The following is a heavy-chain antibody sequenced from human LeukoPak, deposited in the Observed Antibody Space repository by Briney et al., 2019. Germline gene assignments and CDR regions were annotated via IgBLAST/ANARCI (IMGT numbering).Heavy chain of an antibody. CDR3: ARHGPYGLHQGYYYYYMDV. V-gene: IGHV5-51*01. J-gene: IGHJ6*03. Sequence: GESLKISCKGSGYSFTSYWIGWVRQMPGKGLEWMGIIYPGDSDTRYSPSFQGQITISADKSISTAYLQWSSLKASDTAMYYCARHGPYGLHQGYYYYYMDVWGKGTTVTVSS. CDR1: GYSFTSYW. D-gene: IGHD3-10*01. CDR2: IYPGDSDT.